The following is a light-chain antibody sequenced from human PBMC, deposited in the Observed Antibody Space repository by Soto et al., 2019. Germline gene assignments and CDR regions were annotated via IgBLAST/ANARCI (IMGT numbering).Light chain of an antibody. J-gene: IGKJ4*01. Sequence: EIEMTQSPATLSLAPGERVTLSCRASESVSTNLAWYQQKAGQAPRLLIYGASTRATGIPARFSGSGSGTEFTLTISGLQSEDFAVYYCQQYNNWPPLTFGGGTKVDI. CDR3: QQYNNWPPLT. CDR1: ESVSTN. V-gene: IGKV3-15*01. CDR2: GAS.